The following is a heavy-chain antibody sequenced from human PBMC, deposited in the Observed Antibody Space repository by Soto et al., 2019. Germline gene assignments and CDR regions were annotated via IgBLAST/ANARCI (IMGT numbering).Heavy chain of an antibody. V-gene: IGHV5-51*01. CDR3: ARHRSLIPKRMDV. J-gene: IGHJ6*02. D-gene: IGHD3-16*02. CDR2: IYPGDSDT. CDR1: GYSFTSYW. Sequence: PGESLPISWKGSGYSFTSYWIGWVRQMPGKGLEWMGIIYPGDSDTRYRPSFQGQVTISADKSISTAYLQWSSLKASDTAMYYCARHRSLIPKRMDVWGQGTTVTVSS.